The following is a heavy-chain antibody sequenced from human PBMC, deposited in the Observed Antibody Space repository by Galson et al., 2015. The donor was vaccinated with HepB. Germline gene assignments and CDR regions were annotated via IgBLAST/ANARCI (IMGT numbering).Heavy chain of an antibody. CDR2: IKQDGSEK. J-gene: IGHJ5*02. D-gene: IGHD3-10*01. Sequence: SVRLSCAASGFTFSSYWMSWVRQAPGKGLEWVANIKQDGSEKYYVDSVKGRFTISRDNAKNSLYLQMNSLRAEDTAVYYCARDPYPVLLWFGAYNWFDPWGQGTLVTVSS. CDR1: GFTFSSYW. V-gene: IGHV3-7*03. CDR3: ARDPYPVLLWFGAYNWFDP.